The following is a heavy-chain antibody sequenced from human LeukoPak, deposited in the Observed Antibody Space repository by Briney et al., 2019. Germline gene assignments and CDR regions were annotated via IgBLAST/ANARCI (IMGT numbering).Heavy chain of an antibody. J-gene: IGHJ4*02. CDR3: AGFLFTEPHFDY. Sequence: ASVKVSCKASGYTFTGYYMHWVRQAPGQGLEWMGWISAYNGNTNYAQKLQGRVTMTTDTSTSTAYMELRSLRSDDTAVYYCAGFLFTEPHFDYWGQGTLVTVSS. CDR2: ISAYNGNT. V-gene: IGHV1-18*04. CDR1: GYTFTGYY. D-gene: IGHD3-3*01.